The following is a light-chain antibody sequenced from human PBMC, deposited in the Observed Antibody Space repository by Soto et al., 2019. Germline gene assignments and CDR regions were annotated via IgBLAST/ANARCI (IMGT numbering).Light chain of an antibody. V-gene: IGKV1-5*01. J-gene: IGKJ1*01. CDR1: QSISSW. CDR2: DAS. Sequence: DIQMTQSPWALAGPVGGGGTSTCRASQSISSWLAWYQQKPGKAPKLLIYDASSLESGVPSRFSGSGSGTEFTLTISSLQPDDFATYYCQQYNSYSTFGQGTKVDIK. CDR3: QQYNSYST.